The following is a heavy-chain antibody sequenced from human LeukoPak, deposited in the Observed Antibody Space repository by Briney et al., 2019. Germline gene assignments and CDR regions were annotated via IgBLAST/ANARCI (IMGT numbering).Heavy chain of an antibody. Sequence: PGGSLRLSCAASGFTFSSYWMHWVRQAPGKGLVWVSRINSDGSSTSYADSVKGRFTISRDNAKNTLYLQMNSLRAEDTAVYYCAREAGMIVVVTPMDVWGQGTTVTVSS. V-gene: IGHV3-74*01. CDR2: INSDGSST. CDR1: GFTFSSYW. CDR3: AREAGMIVVVTPMDV. J-gene: IGHJ6*02. D-gene: IGHD3-22*01.